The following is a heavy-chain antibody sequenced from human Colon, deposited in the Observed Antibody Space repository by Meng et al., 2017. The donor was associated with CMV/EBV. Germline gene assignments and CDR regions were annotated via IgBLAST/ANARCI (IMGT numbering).Heavy chain of an antibody. Sequence: SETLSLTCTVSGGSISNDDYYWSWIRQPPGKGLEWIGYIYYSGSTYYNPSLKSRVTISVDTSKNQFSLKLNSVTAADTAVYYCAREFLLGGVGATLDYWGQGTLVTVSS. V-gene: IGHV4-30-4*08. CDR2: IYYSGST. J-gene: IGHJ4*02. CDR3: AREFLLGGVGATLDY. D-gene: IGHD1-26*01. CDR1: GGSISNDDYY.